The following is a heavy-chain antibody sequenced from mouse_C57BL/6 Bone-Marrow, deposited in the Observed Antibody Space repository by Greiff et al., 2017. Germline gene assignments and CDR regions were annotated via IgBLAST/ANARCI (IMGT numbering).Heavy chain of an antibody. V-gene: IGHV1-59*01. J-gene: IGHJ2*01. CDR2: IDPSDSYT. CDR3: ASAPDC. CDR1: GYTFTSYW. Sequence: VQLQQPGAELVRPGTSVKLSCKASGYTFTSYWMHWVKQRPGQGLEWIGVIDPSDSYTNYNQKFKGKATLTVDTSSSTAYMQLSSLTSEDSAVYYCASAPDCWGQGTTLTVSS.